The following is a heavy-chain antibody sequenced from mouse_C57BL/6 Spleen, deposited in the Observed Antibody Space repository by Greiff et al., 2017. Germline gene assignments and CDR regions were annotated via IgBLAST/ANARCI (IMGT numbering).Heavy chain of an antibody. D-gene: IGHD1-1*01. J-gene: IGHJ1*03. CDR3: TRWGGSSPYWYFDV. V-gene: IGHV1-15*01. CDR1: GYTFTDYE. Sequence: LVESGAELVRPGASVTLSCKASGYTFTDYEMHWVKQTPVHGLEWIGAIDPETGGTAYNQKFKGKAILTADKSSSTAYMELRSLTSEDSAVYYCTRWGGSSPYWYFDVWGTGTTVTVSS. CDR2: IDPETGGT.